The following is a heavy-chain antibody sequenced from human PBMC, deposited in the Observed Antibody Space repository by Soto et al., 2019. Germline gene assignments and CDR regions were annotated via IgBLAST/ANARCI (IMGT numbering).Heavy chain of an antibody. CDR1: GFTFSSNG. CDR3: ARDVGYCSGGSCYPQLSY. CDR2: IWCDGSNK. Sequence: QVQLVESGGGVVQPGRSLRLSCAASGFTFSSNGMHWVRQAPGKGLEWVAVIWCDGSNKYYADSVKGRFTISKDNAKNTLYLPMTSRRAEDTAVYYCARDVGYCSGGSCYPQLSYWGQGTLVTV. J-gene: IGHJ4*02. V-gene: IGHV3-33*01. D-gene: IGHD2-15*01.